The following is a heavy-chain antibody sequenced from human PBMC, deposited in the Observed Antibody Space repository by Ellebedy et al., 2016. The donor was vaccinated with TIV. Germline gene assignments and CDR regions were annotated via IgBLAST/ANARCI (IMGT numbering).Heavy chain of an antibody. Sequence: GSLRLSXAVSGGSISSSNWWSWVRQPPGKGLEWIGEIYHSGSTNYNPSLKSRVTISVDKSKNQFSLKLSSVTAADTAVYYCARRYYDILTGYSRFDYWGQGTLVTVSS. V-gene: IGHV4-4*02. J-gene: IGHJ4*02. CDR1: GGSISSSNW. CDR3: ARRYYDILTGYSRFDY. D-gene: IGHD3-9*01. CDR2: IYHSGST.